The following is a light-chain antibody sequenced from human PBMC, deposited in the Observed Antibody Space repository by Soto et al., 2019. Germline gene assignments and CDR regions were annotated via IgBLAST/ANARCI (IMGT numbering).Light chain of an antibody. Sequence: DIQMTQSPSSLSASVGDRVTITCRASQGIRDHLVWYQQKPGKVPKLLIYAASTLQSGVPSRFSGSGSGTDLTLTISSLQPEDVATYYCQQFDSAPWTFGQGTKVEIK. V-gene: IGKV1-27*01. CDR1: QGIRDH. CDR3: QQFDSAPWT. CDR2: AAS. J-gene: IGKJ1*01.